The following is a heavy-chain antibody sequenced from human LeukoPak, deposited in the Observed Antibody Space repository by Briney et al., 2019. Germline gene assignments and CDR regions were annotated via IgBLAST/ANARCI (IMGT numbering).Heavy chain of an antibody. D-gene: IGHD3-3*01. CDR3: AREGTDFWSGYYNDY. J-gene: IGHJ4*02. CDR2: ISSSSSYI. V-gene: IGHV3-21*01. CDR1: GFTFSSYG. Sequence: GSLRLSCAASGFTFSSYGMNWVRQAPGKGLEWVSSISSSSSYIYYADSVKGRFTISRDNAKNSLYLQMNSLRAEDTAVYYCAREGTDFWSGYYNDYWGQGTLVTVSS.